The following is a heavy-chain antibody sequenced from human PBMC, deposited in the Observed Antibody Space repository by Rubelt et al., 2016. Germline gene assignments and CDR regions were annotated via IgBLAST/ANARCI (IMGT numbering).Heavy chain of an antibody. D-gene: IGHD5-12*01. CDR1: GDSISSYS. Sequence: QVQLQESGPGLVKPSETLSLTCNVSGDSISSYSWSWIRQPPGKGLEWIGTIYCSGSTNSNPTLKIQLTISGDTSNNQFSLKVNSGTAADTAAYYCARLRNSGYDFDYWGQGTLVTVSP. CDR3: ARLRNSGYDFDY. V-gene: IGHV4-59*08. CDR2: IYCSGST. J-gene: IGHJ4*02.